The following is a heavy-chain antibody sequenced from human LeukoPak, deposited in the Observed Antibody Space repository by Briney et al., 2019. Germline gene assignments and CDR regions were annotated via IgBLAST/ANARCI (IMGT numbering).Heavy chain of an antibody. CDR2: ISWDGGST. V-gene: IGHV3-43*01. CDR1: GFTFDDYT. D-gene: IGHD3-22*01. Sequence: PGGSLRLSCAASGFTFDDYTMHWVRHAPGKGLEWVSLISWDGGSTYYADSVKGRFTISRDNSKNTLYLQTNSLRAEDTALYYCVRDRDSTGYYDYWGQGTLVTVSS. J-gene: IGHJ4*02. CDR3: VRDRDSTGYYDY.